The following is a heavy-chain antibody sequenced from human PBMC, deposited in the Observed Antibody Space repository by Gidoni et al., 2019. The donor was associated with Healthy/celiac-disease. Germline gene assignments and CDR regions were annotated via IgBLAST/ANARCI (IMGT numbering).Heavy chain of an antibody. CDR3: ARAEEYSSSSFRPFDY. V-gene: IGHV3-21*01. J-gene: IGHJ4*02. D-gene: IGHD6-6*01. CDR2: ISSSRSYI. CDR1: GFTSSSNS. Sequence: EVQLVESGGGLGKLGGSLRLSGGASGFTSSSNSMNWVRQAPGKGREWVSSISSSRSYIYYADSVKGRFPISRDHAKNSLYLQMTILSAEDTAVYYCARAEEYSSSSFRPFDYWGQGTLVTVSS.